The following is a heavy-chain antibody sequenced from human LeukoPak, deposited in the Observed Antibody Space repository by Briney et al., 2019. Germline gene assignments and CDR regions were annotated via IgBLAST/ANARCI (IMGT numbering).Heavy chain of an antibody. CDR2: IYPGDSDT. D-gene: IGHD3-10*01. Sequence: GESLKISCKGSGYSFTSYWIGWVRQMPGKGLEWMGIIYPGDSDTRYSPSFQGQVTISADKSISTAYLQWSSLKASDTAMYYCARRFYYYESRSYALDYWGQGTLVTVSS. CDR1: GYSFTSYW. J-gene: IGHJ4*02. CDR3: ARRFYYYESRSYALDY. V-gene: IGHV5-51*01.